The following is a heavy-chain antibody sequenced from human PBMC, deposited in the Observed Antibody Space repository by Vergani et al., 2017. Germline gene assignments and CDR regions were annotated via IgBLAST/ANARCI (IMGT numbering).Heavy chain of an antibody. Sequence: QLQLQESGPGLVKPSETLSLTCTVSGGSISSSSYYWGWIRQPPGKGLEWIGSIYYSGSTYYNPSLKSRVTISVDTSKNQFSLKLSSVTAADTAVYYCARTNYDFWSGYDNYYYYYYMDVWGKGTTVTVSS. V-gene: IGHV4-39*07. CDR3: ARTNYDFWSGYDNYYYYYYMDV. J-gene: IGHJ6*03. D-gene: IGHD3-3*01. CDR1: GGSISSSSYY. CDR2: IYYSGST.